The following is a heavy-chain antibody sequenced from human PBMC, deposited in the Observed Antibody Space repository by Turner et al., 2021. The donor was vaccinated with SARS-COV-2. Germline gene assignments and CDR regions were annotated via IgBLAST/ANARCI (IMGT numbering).Heavy chain of an antibody. CDR1: GFTFSTYA. J-gene: IGHJ4*02. V-gene: IGHV3-30-3*01. Sequence: QVQLVASGGGVVQPGRSLRLSCAASGFTFSTYAMHWVRQAPGKGLEWVAVISYDGSNKDYADSVKGRFTISRDNSTNTLYLQMNSLRAEDTAVYYCAREDYYDSSGSLDYWGQGTLVTVSS. CDR2: ISYDGSNK. CDR3: AREDYYDSSGSLDY. D-gene: IGHD3-22*01.